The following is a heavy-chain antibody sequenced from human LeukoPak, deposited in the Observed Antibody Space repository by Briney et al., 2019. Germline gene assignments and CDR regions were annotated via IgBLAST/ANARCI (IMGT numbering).Heavy chain of an antibody. J-gene: IGHJ4*02. CDR2: ISPSAYST. CDR3: ARGKRRFDI. V-gene: IGHV3-11*01. CDR1: EFTFSDHH. Sequence: PGGSLRLSCAASEFTFSDHHMTWIRQSPGKGLEWISYISPSAYSTYYADSVKGRFSISRDNAKNSLYLQMNSLRVEDTAIYYCARGKRRFDIWGQGTLVTVSS.